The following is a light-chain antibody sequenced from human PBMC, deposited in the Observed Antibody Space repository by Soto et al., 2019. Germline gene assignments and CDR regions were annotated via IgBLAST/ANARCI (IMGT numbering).Light chain of an antibody. CDR2: GAS. CDR3: QQYNNWHPRGT. CDR1: QGVSSN. Sequence: EIVLTQSPSTLSVSPGERATLSCRASQGVSSNLAWYQQKPGQGPRLLIYGASTRATGIPARFSGSGSGTEFTLNISSLQPEDFALYYCQQYNNWHPRGTFGQGTKV. J-gene: IGKJ1*01. V-gene: IGKV3-15*01.